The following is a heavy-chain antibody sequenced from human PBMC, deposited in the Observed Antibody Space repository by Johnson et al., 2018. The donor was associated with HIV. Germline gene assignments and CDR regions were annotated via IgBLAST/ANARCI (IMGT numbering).Heavy chain of an antibody. CDR1: GFTFGDYA. Sequence: VQLVESGGGLVQPGRSLRLSCTASGFTFGDYALSWVRQAPGKGLEWVGFIRSKAYGGTTEYVASVKGRFTISRDNSKNTLYLQMNSLRAEDTAVYYCARDRVAAAVDAFDIWGQGTMVTVSS. D-gene: IGHD6-13*01. CDR3: ARDRVAAAVDAFDI. CDR2: IRSKAYGGTT. J-gene: IGHJ3*02. V-gene: IGHV3-49*04.